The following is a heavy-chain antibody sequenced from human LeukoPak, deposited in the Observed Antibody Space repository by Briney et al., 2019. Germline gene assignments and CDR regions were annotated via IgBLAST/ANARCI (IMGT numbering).Heavy chain of an antibody. CDR3: ARDRSSGYYPNWFDP. J-gene: IGHJ5*02. D-gene: IGHD3-22*01. CDR1: GFTFSSYS. CDR2: ISSSSSTI. V-gene: IGHV3-48*01. Sequence: GGSLRLSCAASGFTFSSYSMNWVRQAPGKGLEWVSYISSSSSTIYYADSVKGRFTISRDNAKNSLYLQMNSLRAEDTAVYYCARDRSSGYYPNWFDPWGQGTLVTVSS.